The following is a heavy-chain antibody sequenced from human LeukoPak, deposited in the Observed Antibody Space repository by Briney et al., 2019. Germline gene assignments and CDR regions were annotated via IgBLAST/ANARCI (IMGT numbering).Heavy chain of an antibody. CDR1: GFTFSSYA. V-gene: IGHV3-23*01. J-gene: IGHJ4*02. Sequence: GGSLRLSCAASGFTFSSYAMSWVRQAPGKGLEWVSAISGSGGSTYYADSVKGRFTISRDNSKNTLYLQMNSLRAEDTAVYYCAEATYYYGSGSYPIFDYWGQGTLVTVSS. D-gene: IGHD3-10*01. CDR3: AEATYYYGSGSYPIFDY. CDR2: ISGSGGST.